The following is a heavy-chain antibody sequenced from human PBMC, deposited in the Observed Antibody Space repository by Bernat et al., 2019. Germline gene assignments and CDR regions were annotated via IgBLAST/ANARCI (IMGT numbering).Heavy chain of an antibody. CDR1: GFTFSSYW. Sequence: EVQLVESGGGLVQPGGSLRLSCAASGFTFSSYWMTWVRQAPGKGLEWVANIKQDGSEKFYVDSVRGRFTISRDNAKNSLYLQMNSLRAEDTAVYYCARDRGRGEDYWGQGSLVTVSS. J-gene: IGHJ4*02. CDR3: ARDRGRGEDY. CDR2: IKQDGSEK. D-gene: IGHD3-10*01. V-gene: IGHV3-7*01.